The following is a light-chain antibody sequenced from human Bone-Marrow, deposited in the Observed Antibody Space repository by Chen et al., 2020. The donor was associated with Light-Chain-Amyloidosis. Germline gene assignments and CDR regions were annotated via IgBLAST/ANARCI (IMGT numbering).Light chain of an antibody. V-gene: IGLV3-25*02. CDR1: ALAKQY. J-gene: IGLJ3*02. CDR3: QSADSSGTPWV. Sequence: SYELPQPPSVSVSPGQTARITCSGDALAKQYGFWYQQKPGQAPVLAIYKDNERPSGIPERFSGSSSGTTVTLTISGVQAEDEADYYCQSADSSGTPWVFGGGTKLTVL. CDR2: KDN.